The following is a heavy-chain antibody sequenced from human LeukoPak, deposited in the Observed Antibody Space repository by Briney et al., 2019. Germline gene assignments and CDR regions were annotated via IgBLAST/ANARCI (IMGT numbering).Heavy chain of an antibody. D-gene: IGHD1-1*01. J-gene: IGHJ6*03. CDR2: IYYTGST. V-gene: IGHV4-59*01. CDR1: GDSISSDY. Sequence: SETLSLTCAVSGDSISSDYWSWIRQPPGKGLEWIGYIYYTGSTNYNPSLKSRVTISVDTSKNQFSLKLTSVTAADTAVYYCARVSWFPGTSYYYMDVWGKGTTVTVSS. CDR3: ARVSWFPGTSYYYMDV.